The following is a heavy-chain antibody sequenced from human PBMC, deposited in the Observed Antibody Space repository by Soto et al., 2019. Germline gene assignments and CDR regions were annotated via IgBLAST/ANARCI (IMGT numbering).Heavy chain of an antibody. CDR1: GDSVSNDNYY. D-gene: IGHD3-16*01. CDR2: IYYSGTT. Sequence: QVQLQESGPGLVKPSETLSLTCAVSGDSVSNDNYYWSWIRQPPGKGREWIGSIYYSGTTNYNSYLLSRLSLSVDMSKNQFSLKLASVTAADTAVYFCARSQRGRTAFTFDYWGQGALVTVSS. J-gene: IGHJ4*02. CDR3: ARSQRGRTAFTFDY. V-gene: IGHV4-61*01.